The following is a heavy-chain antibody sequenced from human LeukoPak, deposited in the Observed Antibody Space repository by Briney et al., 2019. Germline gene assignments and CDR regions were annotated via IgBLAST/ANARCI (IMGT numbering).Heavy chain of an antibody. V-gene: IGHV1-8*01. CDR1: GYTFTSYD. CDR3: ARGRMYYDSSGSWYFDL. D-gene: IGHD3-22*01. CDR2: MNPNSGNT. Sequence: GASVKVSCKASGYTFTSYDINWVRQATGQGLEWMGWMNPNSGNTGYAQKFQGRVTMTRNTSISTAYMELSSLRSEDTAVYYCARGRMYYDSSGSWYFDLWGRGTLVTVSS. J-gene: IGHJ2*01.